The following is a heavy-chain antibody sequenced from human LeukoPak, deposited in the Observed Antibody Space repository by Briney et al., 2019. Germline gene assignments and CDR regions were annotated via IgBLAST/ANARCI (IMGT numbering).Heavy chain of an antibody. Sequence: PGGSLRLSCAASGFTFSSCGMHWVRQAPGKGLEWVAVIWYDASNKYYADSVKGRFTISRDNSKNTLYLHMNSLRDDDTAVYYCVRGVGVSRFNYLDPWGQGTLVIVSS. V-gene: IGHV3-33*01. D-gene: IGHD1-7*01. CDR1: GFTFSSCG. J-gene: IGHJ5*02. CDR3: VRGVGVSRFNYLDP. CDR2: IWYDASNK.